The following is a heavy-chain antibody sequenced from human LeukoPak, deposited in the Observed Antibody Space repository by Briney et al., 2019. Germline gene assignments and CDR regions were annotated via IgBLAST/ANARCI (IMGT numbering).Heavy chain of an antibody. J-gene: IGHJ4*02. V-gene: IGHV3-21*01. Sequence: GGSLRLSCAASGFTFSSYSMNWVRQAPGKGLEWVSSISSSSSYIHYADSVKGRFTISRDNAKNSLYLQMNSLRAEDTAVYYCARGGGYSYGADEYWGQGTLVTVSS. CDR1: GFTFSSYS. CDR3: ARGGGYSYGADEY. D-gene: IGHD5-18*01. CDR2: ISSSSSYI.